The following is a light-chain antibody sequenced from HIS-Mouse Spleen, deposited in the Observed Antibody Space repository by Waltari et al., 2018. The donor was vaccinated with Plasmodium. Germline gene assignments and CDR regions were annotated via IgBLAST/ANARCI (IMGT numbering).Light chain of an antibody. CDR3: QQFNSYPLT. CDR2: DAS. Sequence: AIQLTQSPSSLSASLGDRVTITCRASQGISSALPWYQQKPGKAPKLLIYDASSLESGVPSRFSGSGSGTDFTLTISSLQPEDFATYYCQQFNSYPLTFGGGTKVEIK. J-gene: IGKJ4*01. CDR1: QGISSA. V-gene: IGKV1-13*02.